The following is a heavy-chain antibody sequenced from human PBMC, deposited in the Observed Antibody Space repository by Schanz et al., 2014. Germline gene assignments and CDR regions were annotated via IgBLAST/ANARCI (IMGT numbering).Heavy chain of an antibody. Sequence: QVQLVESGGGVVQPGRSLRLSCVASGFTFSSYDVFWVRQAPGKGLEWVAILWHDGSKKYYADSVKGRFTISRDNSKNTVYIQMNSLRAEDTAVYYCARGGTAYYFDDWGQGTLVTVSS. CDR3: ARGGTAYYFDD. J-gene: IGHJ4*02. CDR1: GFTFSSYD. V-gene: IGHV3-33*01. D-gene: IGHD2-21*02. CDR2: LWHDGSKK.